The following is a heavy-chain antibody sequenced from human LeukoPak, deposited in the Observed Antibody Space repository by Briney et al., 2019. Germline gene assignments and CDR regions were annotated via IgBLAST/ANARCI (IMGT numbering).Heavy chain of an antibody. J-gene: IGHJ4*02. CDR3: AKDEGQYSGYGHFDY. Sequence: GRSLRLSCAASGFTFNTYGMHWVRQAPGKGMEWVAVISYDGSNKYYADSVKGRFTISRDNSKNTLYLQMNSLRAEDTAVYYCAKDEGQYSGYGHFDYWGQGTLVTVSS. D-gene: IGHD5-12*01. V-gene: IGHV3-30*18. CDR1: GFTFNTYG. CDR2: ISYDGSNK.